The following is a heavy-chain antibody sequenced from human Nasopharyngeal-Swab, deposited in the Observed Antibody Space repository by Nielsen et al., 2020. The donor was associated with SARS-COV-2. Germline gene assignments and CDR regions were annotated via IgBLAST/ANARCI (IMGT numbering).Heavy chain of an antibody. Sequence: SGPTLVKPTQTLTLTCTFSGFSLSTTGVGVGWIRQPPGKALAWLALIYWDDDKSYSPSLKTRLTITKDTSKNQVVLTMTNMDPVDTGTYYCAHRSGLYGMDVWGQGTTVTVSS. V-gene: IGHV2-5*02. CDR1: GFSLSTTGVG. D-gene: IGHD3-3*01. CDR2: IYWDDDK. J-gene: IGHJ6*02. CDR3: AHRSGLYGMDV.